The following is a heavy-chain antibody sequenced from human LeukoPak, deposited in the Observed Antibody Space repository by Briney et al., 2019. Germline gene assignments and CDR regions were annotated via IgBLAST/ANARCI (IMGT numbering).Heavy chain of an antibody. J-gene: IGHJ4*02. CDR3: ARDGVPVGAAYYFDY. CDR1: GFTFSSYA. V-gene: IGHV3-30*04. Sequence: GGSLRLSCAASGFTFSSYAMHWVRQAPGKGLEWVAVISYDGSNKYYADSVKGRFTISRDNSKNTLYLQMNSLRAEDTAVYYCARDGVPVGAAYYFDYWGQGTLVTVSS. CDR2: ISYDGSNK. D-gene: IGHD1-26*01.